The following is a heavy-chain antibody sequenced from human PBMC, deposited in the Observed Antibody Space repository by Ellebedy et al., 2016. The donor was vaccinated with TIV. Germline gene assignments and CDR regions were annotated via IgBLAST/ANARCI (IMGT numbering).Heavy chain of an antibody. J-gene: IGHJ6*02. CDR3: ATGTDIVVVPASMQHAGYYYYGMDV. Sequence: AASVKVSCKVSGYTLTELSMHWVRQAPGKGLEWMGGFDPEDGETIYAQKFQGRVTMTEDTSTDTAYMELSSLRSEDTAVYYCATGTDIVVVPASMQHAGYYYYGMDVWGQGTTVTVSS. V-gene: IGHV1-24*01. CDR2: FDPEDGET. D-gene: IGHD2-2*01. CDR1: GYTLTELS.